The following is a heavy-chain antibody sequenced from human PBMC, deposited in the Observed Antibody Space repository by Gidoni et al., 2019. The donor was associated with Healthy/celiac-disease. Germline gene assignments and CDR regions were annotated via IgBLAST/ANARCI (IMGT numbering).Heavy chain of an antibody. CDR1: GFTCSSYG. D-gene: IGHD6-6*01. J-gene: IGHJ6*02. V-gene: IGHV3-33*01. CDR3: ARDLISSSSQEDYYYYYGMDV. CDR2: IWYDGSNK. Sequence: QVQLVESGGGVVQPGRSLRLSGAASGFTCSSYGLHWVRQAPGKGLEWVAVIWYDGSNKYYADSVKGRFTISRDNSKNTLYLQMNSLRAEDTAVYYCARDLISSSSQEDYYYYYGMDVWGQGTTVTVSS.